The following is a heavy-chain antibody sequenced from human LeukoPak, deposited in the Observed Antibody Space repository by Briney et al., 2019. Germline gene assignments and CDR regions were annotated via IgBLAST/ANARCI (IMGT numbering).Heavy chain of an antibody. J-gene: IGHJ4*02. D-gene: IGHD4-17*01. CDR1: GFTFSSYA. CDR2: ISGSGGST. V-gene: IGHV3-23*01. Sequence: GGSLRLSCAASGFTFSSYAMSWVRQAPGKGLEWVSAISGSGGSTYYADSVKGRFTISRDNSKNTLYLQMNSLRAEDTAVYHCASHFYGDYHFYFDYWGQGTLVTVSS. CDR3: ASHFYGDYHFYFDY.